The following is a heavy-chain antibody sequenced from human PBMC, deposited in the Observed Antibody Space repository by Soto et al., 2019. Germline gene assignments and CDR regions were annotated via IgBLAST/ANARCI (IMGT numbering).Heavy chain of an antibody. CDR2: IKSKTDGGTT. Sequence: EVQLVESGGGLVKPGGSLRLSCAASGFTFINAWMTWVRQAPGKGLEWVGRIKSKTDGGTTDYAAPVKGRFTISRDESKNTLYLQMNSLKIEDTAVYYCTTLGYCNDNSCYRGTYFDYWGQGTLVTVSS. CDR1: GFTFINAW. V-gene: IGHV3-15*01. CDR3: TTLGYCNDNSCYRGTYFDY. D-gene: IGHD2-2*02. J-gene: IGHJ4*02.